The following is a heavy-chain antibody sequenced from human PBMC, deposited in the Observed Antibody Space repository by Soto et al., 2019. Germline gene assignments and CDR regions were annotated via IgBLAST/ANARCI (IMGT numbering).Heavy chain of an antibody. CDR3: ARHFGNYGDWAFDF. Sequence: TSETLSLTCTVSGGSISDSSHYWAWIRQPPGKGLEWIATINYSGRTYYNPSLRSRVTISVDTSRDQFSLNLNSVTAADTAVYYCARHFGNYGDWAFDFWGQGTLVTVS. CDR2: INYSGRT. CDR1: GGSISDSSHY. D-gene: IGHD4-17*01. J-gene: IGHJ4*02. V-gene: IGHV4-39*01.